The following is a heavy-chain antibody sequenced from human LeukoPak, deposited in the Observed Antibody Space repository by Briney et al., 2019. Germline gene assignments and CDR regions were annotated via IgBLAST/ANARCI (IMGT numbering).Heavy chain of an antibody. Sequence: GGSLRLSCAASGFTFSSFGMHWVRQTPGKGLEWVTFIHNYETTEYYADSVKGRFTISRDNAKNSLYLQMNSLRAEDTAVYYCARDNWRLELPGYYYYMDVWGKGTTVTVSS. J-gene: IGHJ6*03. CDR1: GFTFSSFG. CDR3: ARDNWRLELPGYYYYMDV. CDR2: IHNYETTE. D-gene: IGHD1-7*01. V-gene: IGHV3-30*02.